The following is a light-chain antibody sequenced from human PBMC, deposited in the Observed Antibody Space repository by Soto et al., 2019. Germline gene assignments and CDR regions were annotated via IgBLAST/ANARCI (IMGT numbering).Light chain of an antibody. Sequence: ETVLTQSPGTLSLSPGEKATLSCRASRSLSSSYLAWYQQKPGQAPRLVIYGASSRAAGIPDRFSGIGSGTDFTLTISRLKPEDFAVYYCQQYVRSPITFGQGTRLEVK. J-gene: IGKJ5*01. V-gene: IGKV3-20*01. CDR1: RSLSSSY. CDR2: GAS. CDR3: QQYVRSPIT.